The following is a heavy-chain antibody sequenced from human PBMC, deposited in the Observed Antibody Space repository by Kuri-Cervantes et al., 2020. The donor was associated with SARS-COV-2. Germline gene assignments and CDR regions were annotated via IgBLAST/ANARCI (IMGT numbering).Heavy chain of an antibody. CDR3: VKDVAFAGTTFDP. CDR1: GFTFSSYA. D-gene: IGHD1-7*01. CDR2: ISGSGGST. V-gene: IGHV3-23*01. Sequence: ESLKISCAASGFTFSSYAMSWVRQAPGKGLEWVSAISGSGGSTYYADSVKGRFTISRDNSKNTLYLQMNSLRAEDTAVYYCVKDVAFAGTTFDPWGQGTLVTVSS. J-gene: IGHJ5*02.